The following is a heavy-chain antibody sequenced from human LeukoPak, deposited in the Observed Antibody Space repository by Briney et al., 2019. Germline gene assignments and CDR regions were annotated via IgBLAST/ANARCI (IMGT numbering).Heavy chain of an antibody. CDR3: ASSRGYSSGLWYYYMDV. CDR1: GASLSGYY. D-gene: IGHD6-19*01. CDR2: INHSGTT. V-gene: IGHV4-34*01. J-gene: IGHJ6*03. Sequence: SETLSLTSAVYGASLSGYYWSWIRQPPGKGLEWIGEINHSGTTNYNPSLRSRVTISVDTSKNQLPLKLSSVTVADTVVYYCASSRGYSSGLWYYYMDVWGKGTTVTVSS.